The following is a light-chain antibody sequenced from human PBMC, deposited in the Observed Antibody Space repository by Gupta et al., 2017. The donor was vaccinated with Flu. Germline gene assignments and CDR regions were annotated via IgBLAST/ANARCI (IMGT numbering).Light chain of an antibody. J-gene: IGLJ2*01. Sequence: QSALTRPASVSGSPGQSITISVTGTSSDVGGYNYISWYHQHPGKPPKLQMYEVSNRPSGVYNRFSGSKYGNTASLTISAIQAGDEADYYGSSYTSSSTPVVLGGGTKRTVL. CDR1: SSDVGGYNY. CDR2: EVS. V-gene: IGLV2-14*01. CDR3: SSYTSSSTPVV.